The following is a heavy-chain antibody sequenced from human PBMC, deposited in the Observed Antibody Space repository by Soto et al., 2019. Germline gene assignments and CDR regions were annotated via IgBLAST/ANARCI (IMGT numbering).Heavy chain of an antibody. Sequence: QVQLQESGPGLVKPSETLSLTFTVSGGSISSYYWSWIRQPPGKGLEWIGYIYYSGSTNYNPSLKSRVTISVDTSKNQFSLKLSSVTAADTAVYYCARLWGWSADYWGQGTLVTVSS. CDR3: ARLWGWSADY. V-gene: IGHV4-59*08. J-gene: IGHJ4*02. CDR2: IYYSGST. CDR1: GGSISSYY. D-gene: IGHD3-16*01.